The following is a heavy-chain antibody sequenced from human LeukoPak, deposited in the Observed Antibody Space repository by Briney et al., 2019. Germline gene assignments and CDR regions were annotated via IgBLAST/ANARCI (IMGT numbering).Heavy chain of an antibody. CDR2: INPDGSST. Sequence: PGGSLRLSCAGSGFTFSSYWIHWVRQAPGEGLVWVSRINPDGSSTTYADSVKGRFTISRDNAKNSLYLQMNSLRAEDTALYYCAKDAAAEIRYFDYWGQGTLVTVSS. CDR3: AKDAAAEIRYFDY. J-gene: IGHJ4*02. V-gene: IGHV3-74*01. CDR1: GFTFSSYW. D-gene: IGHD6-13*01.